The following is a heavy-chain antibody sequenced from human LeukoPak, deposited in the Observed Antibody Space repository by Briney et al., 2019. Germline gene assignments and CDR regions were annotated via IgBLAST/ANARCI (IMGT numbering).Heavy chain of an antibody. J-gene: IGHJ4*02. CDR1: GFTFSTYA. Sequence: GGSLRLSCAASGFTFSTYAMHWVRQAPGKGLEWVAVIPYDGSNKYYADSVKGRFTISRDNSKNMLYLEVISLTADDTAVYYCAKDDAWLRFGEWSQGTLVTVSS. CDR3: AKDDAWLRFGE. V-gene: IGHV3-30*04. CDR2: IPYDGSNK. D-gene: IGHD3-10*01.